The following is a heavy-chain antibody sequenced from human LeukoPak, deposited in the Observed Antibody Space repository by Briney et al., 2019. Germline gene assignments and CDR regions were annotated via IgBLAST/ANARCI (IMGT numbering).Heavy chain of an antibody. J-gene: IGHJ6*02. Sequence: SETLSLTCAVYGGSFSDYYWSWIRQPPGKGLEWIGEIDHRESTTYNPSLKSRVTISVDTSKNQFSLKLNSMTAADTAVYYCASRMYYYYGMDVWGRGTTVIVSS. CDR1: GGSFSDYY. V-gene: IGHV4-34*01. CDR2: IDHREST. CDR3: ASRMYYYYGMDV.